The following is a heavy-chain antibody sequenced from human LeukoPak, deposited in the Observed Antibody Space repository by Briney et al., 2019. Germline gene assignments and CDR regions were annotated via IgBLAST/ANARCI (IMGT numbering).Heavy chain of an antibody. CDR3: ARVGIAVAGNGFDY. D-gene: IGHD6-19*01. V-gene: IGHV4-61*02. CDR1: GGSISSGSYY. CDR2: IYTSGST. J-gene: IGHJ4*02. Sequence: PSETLSLTCTVSGGSISSGSYYWSWIRQPAGKGLEWIGRIYTSGSTNYNPSLKSRVTISVDTSKNQFSLELSSVTAADTAVYYCARVGIAVAGNGFDYWGQGTLVTVSS.